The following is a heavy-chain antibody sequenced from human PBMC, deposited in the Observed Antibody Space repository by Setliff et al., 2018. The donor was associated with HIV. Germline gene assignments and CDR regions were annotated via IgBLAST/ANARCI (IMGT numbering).Heavy chain of an antibody. D-gene: IGHD3-22*01. Sequence: GSLRLSCVASGYTFDSYGMHWVRQAPGKGLEWVANIKQDLSEKHYVDSVKGRFIISRDNARNAVYLHMNSLRVEDTAVYYCANYYHSSGGFAFDTWGQGTMVTVSS. V-gene: IGHV3-7*03. CDR1: GYTFDSYG. CDR2: IKQDLSEK. CDR3: ANYYHSSGGFAFDT. J-gene: IGHJ3*02.